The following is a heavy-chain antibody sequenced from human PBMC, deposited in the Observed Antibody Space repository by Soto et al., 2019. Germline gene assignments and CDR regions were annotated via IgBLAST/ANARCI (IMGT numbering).Heavy chain of an antibody. V-gene: IGHV3-48*02. CDR3: ARVRRNDASDYYGMDV. J-gene: IGHJ6*02. CDR1: GFSFSSST. CDR2: ISSGSTTI. Sequence: GGSLRLSCAASGFSFSSSTMNWVRQAPGKGLEWVSYISSGSTTIYYAESVKGRFTISRDNGKNSLYLQMNSLRDEDTAVCYCARVRRNDASDYYGMDVWCQGTTVTVSS. D-gene: IGHD1-1*01.